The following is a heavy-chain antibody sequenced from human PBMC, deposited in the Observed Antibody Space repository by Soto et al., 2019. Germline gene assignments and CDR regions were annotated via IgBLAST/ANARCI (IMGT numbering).Heavy chain of an antibody. CDR3: ALRSMAVVPEY. D-gene: IGHD3-22*01. J-gene: IGHJ4*02. V-gene: IGHV4-59*01. CDR1: GDSISSYY. CDR2: LYYGRSA. Sequence: QVQLQESGPGLVKPSETLSLTCAVSGDSISSYYCMWIRQPPGKGLESIGYLYYGRSANYNPSLKSPVTLSVDTSTNQWSLTLSSMTAADTAVYYFALRSMAVVPEYWGQGTLVTVSS.